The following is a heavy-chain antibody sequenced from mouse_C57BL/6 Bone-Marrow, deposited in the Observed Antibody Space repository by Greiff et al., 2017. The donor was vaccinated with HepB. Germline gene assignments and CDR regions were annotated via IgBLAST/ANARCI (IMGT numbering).Heavy chain of an antibody. CDR3: ARHVVLRRPFAY. V-gene: IGHV5-6*01. CDR1: GFTFSSYG. D-gene: IGHD2-4*01. Sequence: EVQLVESGGDLVKPGGSLKLSCAASGFTFSSYGMSWVRQTPDKRLEWVATISSGGSYTYYPDSVKGRFTISRDNAKNTLYLQMSSLKSEDTAMYYCARHVVLRRPFAYWGQGTLVTVSA. J-gene: IGHJ3*01. CDR2: ISSGGSYT.